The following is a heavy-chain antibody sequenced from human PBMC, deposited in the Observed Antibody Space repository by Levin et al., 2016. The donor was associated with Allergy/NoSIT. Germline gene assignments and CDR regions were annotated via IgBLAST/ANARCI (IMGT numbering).Heavy chain of an antibody. CDR2: IIPIFGTA. CDR3: ARQNCSGGSCHFDY. J-gene: IGHJ4*02. V-gene: IGHV1-69*01. D-gene: IGHD2-15*01. Sequence: WVRQAPGQGLEWMGGIIPIFGTANYAQKFQGRVTITADESTSTAYMELSSLRSEDTAVYYCARQNCSGGSCHFDYWGQGTLVTVSS.